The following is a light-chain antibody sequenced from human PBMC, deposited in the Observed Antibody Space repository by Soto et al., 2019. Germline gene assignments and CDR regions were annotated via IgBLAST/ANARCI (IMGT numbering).Light chain of an antibody. Sequence: EIVMTQSPATLSVSPGERATLSCRASQSISSNLAWYQQKPGQAPRLLIYGASTRATGIPATFSGSGSGTEFTRTISSLQSEYFAVYYCQQYNNWPFTFGPGTKVDIK. V-gene: IGKV3-15*01. CDR3: QQYNNWPFT. CDR2: GAS. J-gene: IGKJ3*01. CDR1: QSISSN.